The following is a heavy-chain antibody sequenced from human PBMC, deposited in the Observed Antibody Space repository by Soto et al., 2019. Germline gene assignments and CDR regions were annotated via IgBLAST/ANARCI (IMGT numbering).Heavy chain of an antibody. CDR3: ARENNVLPGGYFDY. J-gene: IGHJ4*02. D-gene: IGHD3-10*01. CDR2: IYHSGST. CDR1: GCSISSSDYY. Sequence: SETLSLTCTVSGCSISSSDYYWGWIRQPPGKGLEWIGNIYHSGSTYYNPSLKSRVTISVDRSKNQFSLKLSSVTAADTAVYYCARENNVLPGGYFDYWGQGTLVTVSS. V-gene: IGHV4-39*07.